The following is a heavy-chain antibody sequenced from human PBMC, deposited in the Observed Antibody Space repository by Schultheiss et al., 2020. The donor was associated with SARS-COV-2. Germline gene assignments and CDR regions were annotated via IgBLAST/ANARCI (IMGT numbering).Heavy chain of an antibody. CDR2: IYWNDDK. CDR3: ARTDYYDSSGGITPFDY. D-gene: IGHD3-22*01. CDR1: GFSLSTSGVG. V-gene: IGHV2-5*01. Sequence: SGPTLVKPTQTLTLTCTFSGFSLSTSGVGVGWIRQPPGKALEWLALIYWNDDKRYSPSLESRLTIAKDTSKNQVVLTMTNMDPVDTATYYCARTDYYDSSGGITPFDYWGQGTLVTVSS. J-gene: IGHJ4*02.